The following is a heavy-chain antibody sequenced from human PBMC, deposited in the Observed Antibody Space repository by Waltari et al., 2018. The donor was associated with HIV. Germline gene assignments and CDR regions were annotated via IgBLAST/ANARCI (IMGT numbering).Heavy chain of an antibody. D-gene: IGHD1-1*01. Sequence: EVQLVESGGSLVQPGRSLRLSCAASGFTFDDYAMHWVRQAPGKGLEWVSGISWNSGSIGYADSVKGRFTISRDNAKNSLYLQMNSLRAEDTALYYCAKDTRSVPNNPFFDYWGQGTLVTVSS. CDR2: ISWNSGSI. J-gene: IGHJ4*02. CDR3: AKDTRSVPNNPFFDY. CDR1: GFTFDDYA. V-gene: IGHV3-9*01.